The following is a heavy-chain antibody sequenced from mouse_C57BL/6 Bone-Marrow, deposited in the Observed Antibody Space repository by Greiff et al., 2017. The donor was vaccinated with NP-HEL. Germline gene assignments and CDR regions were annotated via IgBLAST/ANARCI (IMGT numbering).Heavy chain of an antibody. CDR3: TTGGSSPYAMDY. CDR1: GFNIKDDY. J-gene: IGHJ4*01. D-gene: IGHD1-1*01. Sequence: VHVKQSGAELVRPGASVKLSCTVSGFNIKDDYMHWVKQRPEQGLEWIGWIDPENGDTEYASKFQGKGTITADTSSNPAYLQLSSLTSEDTAVYYCTTGGSSPYAMDYWGQGTSVTVSS. CDR2: IDPENGDT. V-gene: IGHV14-4*01.